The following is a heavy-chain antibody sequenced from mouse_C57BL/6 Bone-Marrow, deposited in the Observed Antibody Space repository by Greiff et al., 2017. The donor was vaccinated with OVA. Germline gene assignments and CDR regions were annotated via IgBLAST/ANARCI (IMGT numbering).Heavy chain of an antibody. D-gene: IGHD1-1*01. J-gene: IGHJ1*03. Sequence: QVQLQQPGAELVKPGASVKMSCKASGYTFTSYWITWVKQRPGQGLEWIGDIYPGSGSTNYNAKFKSKATLTVDTSSSTAYMQLSSLTSEDSAVYYCARITTVVADWYFDVWGTGTTVTVSS. CDR3: ARITTVVADWYFDV. V-gene: IGHV1-55*01. CDR1: GYTFTSYW. CDR2: IYPGSGST.